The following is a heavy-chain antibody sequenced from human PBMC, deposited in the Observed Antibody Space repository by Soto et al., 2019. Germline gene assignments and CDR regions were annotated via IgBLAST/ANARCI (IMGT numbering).Heavy chain of an antibody. Sequence: GESLKISCKGSGYSFTNYWISWVRQMPGKGLEWMGRIDPSDSYTNYSPSFQGHVTISADKSISTAYLQWSSLKASDTAMYYCAQGGITATTLYYGMDVWGQGTTVTVSS. CDR3: AQGGITATTLYYGMDV. CDR1: GYSFTNYW. V-gene: IGHV5-10-1*01. J-gene: IGHJ6*02. D-gene: IGHD1-7*01. CDR2: IDPSDSYT.